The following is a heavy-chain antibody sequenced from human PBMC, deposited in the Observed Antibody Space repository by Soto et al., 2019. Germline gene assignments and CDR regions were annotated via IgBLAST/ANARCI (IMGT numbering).Heavy chain of an antibody. CDR3: ARDKITGLFDY. J-gene: IGHJ4*02. CDR1: GGSISSYY. Sequence: SETVSRTCTVCGGSISSYYWSWIRQPPGKGLEWIGYIFYSGSTNYNPSLKSRVTISADTSKNQFSLKLTSVTAADTAVYYCARDKITGLFDYWGQGTLVTVSS. CDR2: IFYSGST. D-gene: IGHD2-8*02. V-gene: IGHV4-59*12.